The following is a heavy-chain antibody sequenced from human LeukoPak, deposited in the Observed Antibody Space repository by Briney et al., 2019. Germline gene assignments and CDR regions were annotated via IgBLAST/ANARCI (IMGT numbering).Heavy chain of an antibody. CDR2: IIPIFGTA. V-gene: IGHV1-69*01. CDR3: ARDRPYYDFWSDPNYYYYYGMDV. Sequence: GSSVKVSCKASGGTFSSYAISWVRQAPGQGLEWMGGIIPIFGTAKYAQKFQGRVTITADESTSTAYMELSSLRSEDTAVYYCARDRPYYDFWSDPNYYYYYGMDVWGQGTTVTVSS. CDR1: GGTFSSYA. D-gene: IGHD3-3*01. J-gene: IGHJ6*02.